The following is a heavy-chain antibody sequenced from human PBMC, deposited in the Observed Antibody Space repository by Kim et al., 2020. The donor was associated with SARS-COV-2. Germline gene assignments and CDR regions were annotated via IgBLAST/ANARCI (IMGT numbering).Heavy chain of an antibody. CDR3: ARNIRITSNWFDP. V-gene: IGHV4-31*03. D-gene: IGHD3-10*01. CDR2: IYYSGST. J-gene: IGHJ5*02. CDR1: GGSISSGGYY. Sequence: SETLSLTCTVSGGSISSGGYYWSWIRQRPGKGLEWIGYIYYSGSTYYNPSLKSRVTVSLDTSKNQFSLRLSSVTAADTAVYYCARNIRITSNWFDPWGHGTLVTVSS.